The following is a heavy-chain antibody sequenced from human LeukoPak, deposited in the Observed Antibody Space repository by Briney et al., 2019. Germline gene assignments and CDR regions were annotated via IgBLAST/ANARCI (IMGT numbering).Heavy chain of an antibody. V-gene: IGHV3-21*01. D-gene: IGHD5-18*01. Sequence: GGSLRLSCAASGFTFSSYSMNWVRQAPGKGLEWVSSISSSSSYIYYADSVKGRFTISRDNAKNSLYLQMNSLRAEDTAVYYCARDPNSHGLWYFDYWGQGTLVTVSS. CDR3: ARDPNSHGLWYFDY. CDR2: ISSSSSYI. CDR1: GFTFSSYS. J-gene: IGHJ4*02.